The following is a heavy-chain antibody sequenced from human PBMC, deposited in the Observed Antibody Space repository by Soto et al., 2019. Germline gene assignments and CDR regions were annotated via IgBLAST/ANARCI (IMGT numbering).Heavy chain of an antibody. CDR1: GFTFSDYY. V-gene: IGHV3-11*01. D-gene: IGHD2-2*01. CDR2: ISSSGSTI. J-gene: IGHJ3*02. CDR3: ASPLGYCSSTSCHVGAFDI. Sequence: GGSLRLSCAASGFTFSDYYMSCIRLAPGKGLEWVSYISSSGSTIYYADSVKGRFTISRDNAKNSLYLQMNSLRAEDTAVYYCASPLGYCSSTSCHVGAFDIWGQGIMVTV.